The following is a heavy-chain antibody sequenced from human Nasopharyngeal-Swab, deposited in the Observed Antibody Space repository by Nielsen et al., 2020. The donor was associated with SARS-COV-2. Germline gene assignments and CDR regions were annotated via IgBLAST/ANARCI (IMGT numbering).Heavy chain of an antibody. CDR2: ISSSGSTI. V-gene: IGHV3-11*01. CDR1: GFTFSAYY. CDR3: ARDKGRCSSTSCYVDY. D-gene: IGHD2-2*01. J-gene: IGHJ4*02. Sequence: GESLKISCAASGFTFSAYYMSWIRQAPGKGLEWVSYISSSGSTIYYADSVKGRFTISRGNAKNSLYLQMNSLRAEDTAVYYCARDKGRCSSTSCYVDYWGQGTLVTVSS.